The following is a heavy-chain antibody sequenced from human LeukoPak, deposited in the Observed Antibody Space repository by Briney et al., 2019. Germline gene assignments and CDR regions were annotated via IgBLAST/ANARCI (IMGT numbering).Heavy chain of an antibody. J-gene: IGHJ3*02. Sequence: GGSLRLSCAASGFTFSNFAMSWVRQAPGKGLEWVSSISGSGGSTYYADSVKGRFTISRDNSKNTLYLQMNSLRAEDTAVYYCAKDRTMIVPRVAFDIWGQGTMVTVSS. CDR3: AKDRTMIVPRVAFDI. D-gene: IGHD3-22*01. CDR2: ISGSGGST. V-gene: IGHV3-23*01. CDR1: GFTFSNFA.